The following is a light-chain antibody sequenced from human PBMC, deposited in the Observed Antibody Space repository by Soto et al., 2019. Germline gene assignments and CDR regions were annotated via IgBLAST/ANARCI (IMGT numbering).Light chain of an antibody. J-gene: IGKJ1*01. CDR3: QQYGSSPAT. Sequence: EIVMTQSPGTLSVSPGETATLSCRASQSVSSKLAWYQQKPGQAPRLLIYGASTRATGIPDRFTGSGSGTDFTLSVSRLEPEDFAVYFCQQYGSSPATFGQGTKVDIK. V-gene: IGKV3-20*01. CDR1: QSVSSK. CDR2: GAS.